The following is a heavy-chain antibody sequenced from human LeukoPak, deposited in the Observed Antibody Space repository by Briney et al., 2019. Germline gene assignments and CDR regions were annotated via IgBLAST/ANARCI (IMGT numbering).Heavy chain of an antibody. CDR1: GYTFTGYY. CDR2: INPNSGGT. Sequence: ASVKVSCKASGYTFTGYYMHWVRQAPGQGLEWKGWINPNSGGTNYAQKFQGRVTMTRDTSISTAYMELSRLRSDDTAVYYCARVEFDGYYDSSGYFDYWGQGTLVTVSS. V-gene: IGHV1-2*02. J-gene: IGHJ4*02. D-gene: IGHD3-22*01. CDR3: ARVEFDGYYDSSGYFDY.